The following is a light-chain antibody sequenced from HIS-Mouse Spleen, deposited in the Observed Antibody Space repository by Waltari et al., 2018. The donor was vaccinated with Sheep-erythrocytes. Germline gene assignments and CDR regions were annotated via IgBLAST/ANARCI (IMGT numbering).Light chain of an antibody. CDR2: DVS. J-gene: IGLJ1*01. CDR3: CSYAGSYNHV. V-gene: IGLV2-11*01. CDR1: SSDVGGYNY. Sequence: QSALTQPRSVSGSPGQSVTISCTGTSSDVGGYNYVSWYQQHPGKAPTLMIYDVSKRPSGVPVRFSGSKSGNTASLTISGLQAEDEADYYCCSYAGSYNHVFGTGTKVTVL.